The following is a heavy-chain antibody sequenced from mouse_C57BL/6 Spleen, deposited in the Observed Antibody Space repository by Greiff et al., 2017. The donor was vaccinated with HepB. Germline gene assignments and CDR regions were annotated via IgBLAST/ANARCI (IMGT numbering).Heavy chain of an antibody. V-gene: IGHV14-3*01. J-gene: IGHJ4*01. D-gene: IGHD1-1*01. CDR1: GFNIKNTY. CDR3: ARDYGSSYGDAMDY. CDR2: IDPANGNT. Sequence: EVQLQQSVAELVRPGASVKLSCTASGFNIKNTYMHWVKQRPEQGLEWIGRIDPANGNTKYAPKFQGKATITADTSSNTDYLKLSSLTSEDTAIYYCARDYGSSYGDAMDYWGQGTSVTVSS.